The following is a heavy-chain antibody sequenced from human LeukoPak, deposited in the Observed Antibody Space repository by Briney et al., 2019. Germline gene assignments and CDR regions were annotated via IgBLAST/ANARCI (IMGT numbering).Heavy chain of an antibody. CDR1: GGSISSYH. J-gene: IGHJ4*02. Sequence: MTSETLSLTCTVSGGSISSYHWSWIRQPPGKGLEWIGYIYYSGSTNYNPSLKSRVTISVDTSKNQFSLKLSSVTAADTAVYYCARHGNGGSAWSQGTLVTVSS. CDR3: ARHGNGGSA. V-gene: IGHV4-59*08. CDR2: IYYSGST. D-gene: IGHD4-23*01.